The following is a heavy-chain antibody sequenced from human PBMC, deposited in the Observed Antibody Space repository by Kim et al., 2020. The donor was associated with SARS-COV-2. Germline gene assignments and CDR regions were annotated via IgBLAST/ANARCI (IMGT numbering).Heavy chain of an antibody. Sequence: AAVKGRFTSSRDRSKNTVSLQMNSLRAEDTAVYYCAKDLGAPAGNNWYFDLWGRGTLVTVSS. D-gene: IGHD2-2*01. V-gene: IGHV3-23*02. J-gene: IGHJ2*01. CDR3: AKDLGAPAGNNWYFDL.